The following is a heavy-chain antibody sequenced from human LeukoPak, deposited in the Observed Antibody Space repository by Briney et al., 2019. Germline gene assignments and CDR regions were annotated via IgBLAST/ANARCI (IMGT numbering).Heavy chain of an antibody. V-gene: IGHV4-34*01. CDR2: ISHSGST. Sequence: SETLSLTCAVYGGSFSGYYWSWIRQPPGKGLEWIGEISHSGSTNYNPSLKSRVTISVDTSKNQFSLKLSSVTAVDTAVYYCARRGITMVRGVTAYYYYYYMDVWGKGTTVTISS. CDR3: ARRGITMVRGVTAYYYYYYMDV. D-gene: IGHD3-10*01. CDR1: GGSFSGYY. J-gene: IGHJ6*03.